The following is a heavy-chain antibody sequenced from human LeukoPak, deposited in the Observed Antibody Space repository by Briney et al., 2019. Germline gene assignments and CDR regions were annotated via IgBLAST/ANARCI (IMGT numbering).Heavy chain of an antibody. CDR2: INHSGST. J-gene: IGHJ4*02. CDR3: ARGHNTYYGSAPLGY. Sequence: SETLSLTCAVYGGSFSGYYWSWIRQPPGKGLEWIGEINHSGSTNYNPSLKSRVTISVDTSKNQFSLKLSSVTAADTAVYYRARGHNTYYGSAPLGYWGQGTLVTVSS. V-gene: IGHV4-34*01. D-gene: IGHD3-10*01. CDR1: GGSFSGYY.